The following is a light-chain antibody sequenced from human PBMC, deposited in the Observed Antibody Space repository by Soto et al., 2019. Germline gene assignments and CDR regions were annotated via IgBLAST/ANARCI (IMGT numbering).Light chain of an antibody. CDR2: DAS. Sequence: DIQMTQSPSSLSASVGGRVTITCRASQRINFYLNWYQQKPGQAPKLLISDASRLQGGVPPRFSGSGSGTDFTLTISGLQPDDFATYYCQQSYSSPQTFGQGTKVEI. J-gene: IGKJ1*01. CDR3: QQSYSSPQT. V-gene: IGKV1-39*01. CDR1: QRINFY.